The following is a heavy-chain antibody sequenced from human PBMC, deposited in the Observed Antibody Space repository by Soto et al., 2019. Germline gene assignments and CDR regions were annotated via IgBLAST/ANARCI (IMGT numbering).Heavy chain of an antibody. V-gene: IGHV4-59*01. CDR2: IYYSGST. CDR3: ARGTTPMWKFPXYYYYYMDV. Sequence: QVQLQESGPGLVKPSETLSLTCTVSGGSISSYYWSWIRQPPGKGLEWIGYIYYSGSTNYNPSLKSRVTISVDTSKNQFSLKLSSVTAADTAVYYCARGTTPMWKFPXYYYYYMDVWGKGTTVTVSS. CDR1: GGSISSYY. D-gene: IGHD4-4*01. J-gene: IGHJ6*03.